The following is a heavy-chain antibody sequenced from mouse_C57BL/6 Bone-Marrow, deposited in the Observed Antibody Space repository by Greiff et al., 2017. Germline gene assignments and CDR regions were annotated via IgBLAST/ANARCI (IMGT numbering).Heavy chain of an antibody. Sequence: QVQLQQSGPELVKPGASVKISCKASGYAFSSSWMNWVKQRPGKGLEWIGRIYPGDGDTNYNGKFKGKATLTADKSSSTAYMQRSSLTSEDSAVYFCARRGGYYPYYFDYWGQGTTLTVSS. V-gene: IGHV1-82*01. J-gene: IGHJ2*01. CDR1: GYAFSSSW. CDR3: ARRGGYYPYYFDY. CDR2: IYPGDGDT. D-gene: IGHD2-3*01.